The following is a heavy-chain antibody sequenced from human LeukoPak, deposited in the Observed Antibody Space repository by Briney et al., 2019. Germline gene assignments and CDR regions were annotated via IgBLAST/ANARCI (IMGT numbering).Heavy chain of an antibody. D-gene: IGHD3-10*01. CDR1: GGSISSSNW. Sequence: SGTLSLTCAVPGGSISSSNWWSWVRQPPGKGLEWIGEIYHSGSTNYNPSLKSRVTISVDKSKNQFSLKLSSVTAADTAVYYCARVWFGELAANWFDPWGQGTLVTVSS. J-gene: IGHJ5*02. V-gene: IGHV4-4*02. CDR3: ARVWFGELAANWFDP. CDR2: IYHSGST.